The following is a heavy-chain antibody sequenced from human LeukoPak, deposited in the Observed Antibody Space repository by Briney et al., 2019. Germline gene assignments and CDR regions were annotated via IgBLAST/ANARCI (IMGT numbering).Heavy chain of an antibody. D-gene: IGHD3-10*01. J-gene: IGHJ4*02. CDR2: IKQDGSDK. CDR1: RFTLCSFW. Sequence: RGSLRLSCAASRFTLCSFWMSWGRHTPGEGLEWVANIKQDGSDKYYVDSVKGRFTISRDNAKNSLYLQMNTLRGEDTAVYYCARIYHYYDSGSYMFDYWGQGTLVTVSS. V-gene: IGHV3-7*01. CDR3: ARIYHYYDSGSYMFDY.